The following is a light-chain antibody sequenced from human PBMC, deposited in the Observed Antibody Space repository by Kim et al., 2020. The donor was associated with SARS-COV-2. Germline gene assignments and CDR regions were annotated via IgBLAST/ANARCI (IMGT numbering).Light chain of an antibody. Sequence: SPGQTATLSCRASQSVSSYLAWYQQKPGQPPRLLIYDASTRATGIPARFSGSGSETDFTLTISSLEPEDFAVYYCQQRSNWPPITFGQGTRLEIK. J-gene: IGKJ5*01. CDR2: DAS. CDR3: QQRSNWPPIT. V-gene: IGKV3-11*01. CDR1: QSVSSY.